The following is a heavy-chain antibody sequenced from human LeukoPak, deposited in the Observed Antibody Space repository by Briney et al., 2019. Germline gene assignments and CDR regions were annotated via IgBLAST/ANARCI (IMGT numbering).Heavy chain of an antibody. D-gene: IGHD2-2*01. V-gene: IGHV3-48*03. CDR2: ISSSGTTI. J-gene: IGHJ4*02. Sequence: GGSLRLSCAASGFTFSSYEMNWVRQAPGKGLQWVSVISSSGTTIYYADSVEGRFTISRDNAKNSLYLQMNSLRAEDTAVYYCARKYCSTTSCLFDNWGQGTLVTVSS. CDR1: GFTFSSYE. CDR3: ARKYCSTTSCLFDN.